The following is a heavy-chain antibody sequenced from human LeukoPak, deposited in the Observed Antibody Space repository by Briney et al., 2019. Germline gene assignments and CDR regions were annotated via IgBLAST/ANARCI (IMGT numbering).Heavy chain of an antibody. CDR3: ARSYGNTAPFDY. D-gene: IGHD2/OR15-2a*01. CDR2: ITDAVGST. CDR1: GFTFSSSS. Sequence: GGSLRLSCAASGFTFSSSSISWVRQAPGKGLEWVSAITDAVGSTHYADSVKGRFTISSDNSKNTVYLQMNSLRAEDTAVYYCARSYGNTAPFDYWGQGTLVTASS. V-gene: IGHV3-23*01. J-gene: IGHJ4*02.